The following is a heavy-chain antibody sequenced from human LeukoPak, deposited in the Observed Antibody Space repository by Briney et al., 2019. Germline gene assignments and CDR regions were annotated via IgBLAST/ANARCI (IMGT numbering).Heavy chain of an antibody. CDR1: GYTFTSYY. Sequence: ASVKVSCKASGYTFTSYYMHWVRQAPGQGLEWMGIINPSGGSTSYAQKFQGRVTMTRDTSTSTVYMELSGLRSEDTAVYYCARERSSSLLPTRPGWFDPWGQGTLVTVSS. D-gene: IGHD6-13*01. V-gene: IGHV1-46*01. CDR2: INPSGGST. CDR3: ARERSSSLLPTRPGWFDP. J-gene: IGHJ5*02.